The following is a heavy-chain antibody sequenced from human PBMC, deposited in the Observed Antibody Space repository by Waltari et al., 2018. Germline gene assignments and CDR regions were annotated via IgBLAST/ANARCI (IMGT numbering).Heavy chain of an antibody. Sequence: LVQSGAEVMKPGASVKVSCKVSRDAITEHYIHWVRRAPGQGLGGMGWINPNGGTTNYAPGYRGRITVTWDTSMTTSYMGLSGLRSDDTAVYYCAREYCGGDCRLFDYWGQGTLVTVSS. CDR3: AREYCGGDCRLFDY. J-gene: IGHJ4*02. CDR2: INPNGGTT. V-gene: IGHV1-2*02. CDR1: RDAITEHY. D-gene: IGHD2-21*02.